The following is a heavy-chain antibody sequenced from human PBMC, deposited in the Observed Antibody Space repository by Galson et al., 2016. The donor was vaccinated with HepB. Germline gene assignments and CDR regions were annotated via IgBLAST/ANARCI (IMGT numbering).Heavy chain of an antibody. CDR2: INWNGDST. V-gene: IGHV3-20*01. CDR1: GFTFSSYD. J-gene: IGHJ5*02. D-gene: IGHD1-7*01. Sequence: SLRLSCAASGFTFSSYDMTWVRQAPGKGLEWVSSINWNGDSTTYADSLKGRFTISRDNAKNSLYLEMNSLRAEDTALYHCARADWNYGWFDPWGQGTLVTVSS. CDR3: ARADWNYGWFDP.